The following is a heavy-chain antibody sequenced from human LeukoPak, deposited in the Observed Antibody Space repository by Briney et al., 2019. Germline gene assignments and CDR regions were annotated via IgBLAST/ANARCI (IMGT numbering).Heavy chain of an antibody. D-gene: IGHD5-24*01. CDR3: ARGDGGFDY. J-gene: IGHJ4*02. CDR1: GFMFSNFW. CDR2: TNNDGTTK. V-gene: IGHV3-74*03. Sequence: PGGSLRLSCAASGFMFSNFWMHWVRQAPGKGLEWVSFTNNDGTTKEYADSVKGRFTISGDNTRNTVDLQMNGLSAEDTAVYYCARGDGGFDYWGQGSLVTVSS.